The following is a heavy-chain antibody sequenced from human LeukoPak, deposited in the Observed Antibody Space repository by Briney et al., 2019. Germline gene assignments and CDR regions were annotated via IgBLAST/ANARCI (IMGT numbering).Heavy chain of an antibody. J-gene: IGHJ4*02. CDR1: GFTFSSYG. CDR3: AKLGYCSSTSCSHKQYYFDY. V-gene: IGHV3-48*04. CDR2: ISSSSSTI. Sequence: GGSLRLSCAASGFTFSSYGMHWVRQAPGKGLEWVSYISSSSSTIYYADSVKGRFTISRDNAKNTLYLQMNSLRAEDTAVYYCAKLGYCSSTSCSHKQYYFDYWGQGTLVTVSS. D-gene: IGHD2-2*01.